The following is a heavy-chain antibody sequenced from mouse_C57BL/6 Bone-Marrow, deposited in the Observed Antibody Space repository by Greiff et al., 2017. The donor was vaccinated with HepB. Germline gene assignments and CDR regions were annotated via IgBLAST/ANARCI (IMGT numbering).Heavy chain of an antibody. Sequence: VKLMESGAELARPGASVKLSCKASGYTFTSYGISWVKQRTGQGLEWIGEIYPRSGNTYYNEKFKGKATLTADKSSSTAYMELRSLTSEDSAVYFCAKGATVVYFDYRGQGTTLTVSS. J-gene: IGHJ2*01. V-gene: IGHV1-81*01. D-gene: IGHD1-1*01. CDR2: IYPRSGNT. CDR1: GYTFTSYG. CDR3: AKGATVVYFDY.